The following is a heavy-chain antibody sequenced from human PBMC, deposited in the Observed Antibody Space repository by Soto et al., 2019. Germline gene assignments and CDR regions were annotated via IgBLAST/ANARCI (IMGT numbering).Heavy chain of an antibody. Sequence: QLQLQESGPGLVKPSETLSLTCTVSGGSISSSSYYWGWIRQPPGKGLEWIGSIYYSGSTYYNPSLKSRVTISVDTSKNQFSLKLSSVTAADTAVYYCARHHNRRTHGLGVFDYWGQGTLVTVSS. J-gene: IGHJ4*02. CDR2: IYYSGST. V-gene: IGHV4-39*01. CDR3: ARHHNRRTHGLGVFDY. CDR1: GGSISSSSYY. D-gene: IGHD3-16*01.